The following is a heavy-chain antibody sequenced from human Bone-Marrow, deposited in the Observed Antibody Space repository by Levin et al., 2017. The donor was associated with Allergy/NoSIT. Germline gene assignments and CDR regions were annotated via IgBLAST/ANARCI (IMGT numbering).Heavy chain of an antibody. CDR3: AHRPPGGYNWNNNWFDP. D-gene: IGHD1/OR15-1a*01. V-gene: IGHV2-5*02. CDR2: IYWDDEK. Sequence: ASGPTLVKPTQTLTLTCSFSGFSLRTSGMGVAWFRQPPGKALEWLTLIYWDDEKRYSPSLKSRLTITKDTSKNQVVLTMTNMDPVDTATYYCAHRPPGGYNWNNNWFDPWGQGTLVIVSS. J-gene: IGHJ5*02. CDR1: GFSLRTSGMG.